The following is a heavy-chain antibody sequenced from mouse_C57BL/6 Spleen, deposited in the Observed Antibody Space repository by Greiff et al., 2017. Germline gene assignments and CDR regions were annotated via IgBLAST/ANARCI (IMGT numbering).Heavy chain of an antibody. J-gene: IGHJ4*01. CDR1: GYAFSSYW. CDR2: IYPGDGDT. CDR3: ARDSSGYVPPYYAMDY. Sequence: VQLQQSGAELVKPGASVKISCKASGYAFSSYWMNWVKQRPGKGLEWIGQIYPGDGDTNYNGKFKGKATLTADKSSSTAYMQLSSLTSEDSAVYFCARDSSGYVPPYYAMDYWGQGTSVTVSS. D-gene: IGHD3-2*02. V-gene: IGHV1-80*01.